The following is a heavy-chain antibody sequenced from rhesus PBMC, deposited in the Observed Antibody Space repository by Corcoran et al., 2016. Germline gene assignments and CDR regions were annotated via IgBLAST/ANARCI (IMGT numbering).Heavy chain of an antibody. CDR2: IYGSSGST. V-gene: IGHV4-76*01. D-gene: IGHD6-25*01. CDR1: GYSISSGYD. CDR3: ARGGYSGSWNAVDAFDF. Sequence: QLQLQESGPGVVKPPETLSPTCAASGYSISSGYDWSWIRQPPGKGLEWIGYIYGSSGSTNYNPSLKNRVTISKDTSKNQFSLKLSSVTAAGTAVYYCARGGYSGSWNAVDAFDFWGQGLRVTVSS. J-gene: IGHJ3*01.